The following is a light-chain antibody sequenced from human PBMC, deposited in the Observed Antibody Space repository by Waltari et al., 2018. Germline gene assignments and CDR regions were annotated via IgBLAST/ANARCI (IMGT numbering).Light chain of an antibody. Sequence: DIHLTQSPSSLSASVGDRVTITCRATQAISNQLSWFQQKPGKAPNSLIYAASSLQTGVPYRFSGSGSGTDFTLTISSLQPEDFATFYCQQYSSYPYTVGQGTKLEI. CDR3: QQYSSYPYT. CDR1: QAISNQ. V-gene: IGKV1-16*01. J-gene: IGKJ2*01. CDR2: AAS.